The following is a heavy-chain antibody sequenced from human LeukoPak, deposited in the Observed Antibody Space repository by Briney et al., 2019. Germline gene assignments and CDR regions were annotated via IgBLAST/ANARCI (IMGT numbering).Heavy chain of an antibody. CDR1: GFTFSSYS. V-gene: IGHV3-30*03. CDR3: AIIAAAGDLDY. CDR2: ISYDGSNK. Sequence: GGSLRLSCAASGFTFSSYSMHWVRQAPGKGLEWVAVISYDGSNKYYADSVKGPFTISRDNSKNTLYLQMNSLRAEDTAGYYCAIIAAAGDLDYWGQGTLVTVSS. D-gene: IGHD6-13*01. J-gene: IGHJ4*02.